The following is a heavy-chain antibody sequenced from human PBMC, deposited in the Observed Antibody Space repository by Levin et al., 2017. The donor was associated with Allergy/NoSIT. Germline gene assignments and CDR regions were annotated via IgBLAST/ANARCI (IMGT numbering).Heavy chain of an antibody. V-gene: IGHV4-59*01. J-gene: IGHJ3*02. CDR2: IYYSGST. CDR1: GGSISSYY. CDR3: ARAGDAFDI. Sequence: PSQTLSLTCTVSGGSISSYYWSWIRQPPGKGLEWIGYIYYSGSTNYNPSLKSRVTISVDTSKNQFSLKLSSVTAADTAVYYCARAGDAFDIWGQGTMVTVSS.